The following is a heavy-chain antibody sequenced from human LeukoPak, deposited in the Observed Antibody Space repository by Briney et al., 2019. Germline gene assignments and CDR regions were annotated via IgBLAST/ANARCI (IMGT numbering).Heavy chain of an antibody. V-gene: IGHV3-21*01. D-gene: IGHD7-27*01. CDR3: ARDARRVTGDYTYDAFDI. CDR2: ISSSSSYI. J-gene: IGHJ3*02. Sequence: GGSLRLSCAASGFTFSSYSMNWVRQAPGKGLEWVSSISSSSSYIYYADSVKGRFTISRDNAKNSLYLQMNSLRAEDTAAYYCARDARRVTGDYTYDAFDIWGQGTMVTVSS. CDR1: GFTFSSYS.